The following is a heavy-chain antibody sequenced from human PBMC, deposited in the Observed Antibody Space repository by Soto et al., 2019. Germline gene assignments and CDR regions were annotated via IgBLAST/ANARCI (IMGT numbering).Heavy chain of an antibody. D-gene: IGHD1-26*01. CDR3: VTVNLVGAAYYFDY. Sequence: SETLSLTCTVSGGSIRNDDYYGGLTLQHPGKGLCCIGYVYYSCTTYSHSSLNSRVSISVDTSENQFSLRLTSVTAADTAVYYCVTVNLVGAAYYFDYWGPGTLVTVSS. V-gene: IGHV4-30-4*01. CDR2: VYYSCTT. J-gene: IGHJ4*02. CDR1: GGSIRNDDYY.